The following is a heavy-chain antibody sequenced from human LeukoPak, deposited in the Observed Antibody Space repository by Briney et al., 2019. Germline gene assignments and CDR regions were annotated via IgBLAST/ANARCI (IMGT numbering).Heavy chain of an antibody. CDR2: ISSNGGST. J-gene: IGHJ4*02. CDR1: GFTFSSYA. Sequence: QPGGSLRLSCAASGFTFSSYAMHWVRQAPGKGLEYVSAISSNGGSTYYANSVKGRFTISRDNSKNTPYLQMGSLRAEGMAVYYCARSYCSSTSCHRIAIDYWGQGTLVTVSS. V-gene: IGHV3-64*01. CDR3: ARSYCSSTSCHRIAIDY. D-gene: IGHD2-2*01.